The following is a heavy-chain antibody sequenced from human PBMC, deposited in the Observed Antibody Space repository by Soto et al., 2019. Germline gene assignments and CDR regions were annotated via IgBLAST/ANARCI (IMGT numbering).Heavy chain of an antibody. V-gene: IGHV3-74*01. CDR1: GLTFSNYW. J-gene: IGHJ2*01. D-gene: IGHD2-21*02. CDR3: ARDGAYCGGDCYSLWYFDL. Sequence: EVQLVESGGGLVQPGGSLRLSCEASGLTFSNYWMHWVRQAPGKGLVWVSRIHRDGTSTSYADSVKGRFTISRDNAKNTLHLQMNRLRAEDTAVYYCARDGAYCGGDCYSLWYFDLWGRGTLVTVSS. CDR2: IHRDGTST.